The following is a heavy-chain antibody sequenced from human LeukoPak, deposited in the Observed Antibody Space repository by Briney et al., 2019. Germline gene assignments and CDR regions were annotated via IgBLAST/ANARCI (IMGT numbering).Heavy chain of an antibody. CDR1: GFTFSSYS. CDR2: ISSSSSYI. Sequence: PGGSLRLSCAASGFTFSSYSMNWVRQAPGKGLEWVSSISSSSSYIYYADSVKGRFTISRDNAKNSLYLQMNSLRAEDTAVYYCARDVVTIFGVVIIDLYYYYGMDVWGQGTTVTVSS. V-gene: IGHV3-21*01. D-gene: IGHD3-3*01. CDR3: ARDVVTIFGVVIIDLYYYYGMDV. J-gene: IGHJ6*02.